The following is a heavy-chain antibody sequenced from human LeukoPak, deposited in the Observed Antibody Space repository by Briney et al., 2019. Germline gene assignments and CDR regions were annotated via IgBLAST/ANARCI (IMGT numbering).Heavy chain of an antibody. V-gene: IGHV4-59*08. J-gene: IGHJ3*02. CDR3: ARRWGGRDAFDI. D-gene: IGHD7-27*01. Sequence: PSETLSLTCTVSGGSISSYYWSWIRQPPGKGREGIGYIYYSGSANYNPSLQSRVTMSVDPSKNQFSLKLSSVTAADPAVYYCARRWGGRDAFDIWGQGTMVTVSS. CDR1: GGSISSYY. CDR2: IYYSGSA.